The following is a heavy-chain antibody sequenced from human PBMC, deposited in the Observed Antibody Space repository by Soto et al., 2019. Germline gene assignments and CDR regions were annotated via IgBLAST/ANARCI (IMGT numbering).Heavy chain of an antibody. Sequence: SETLSLTCTVSGGSISSGASYWNWLRQRPGKGLEWIGYIYFSGTTYYNPSLKSRVGLSMDRSKNQFSLKLRSVTAADTAVYYCARESISFGELLAVSSGWLSYXLDVWVQGTTVT. CDR1: GGSISSGASY. V-gene: IGHV4-30-4*01. D-gene: IGHD3-10*01. CDR3: ARESISFGELLAVSSGWLSYXLDV. J-gene: IGHJ6*02. CDR2: IYFSGTT.